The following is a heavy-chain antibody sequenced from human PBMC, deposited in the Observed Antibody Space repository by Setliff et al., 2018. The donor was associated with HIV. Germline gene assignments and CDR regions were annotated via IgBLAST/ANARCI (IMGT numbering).Heavy chain of an antibody. CDR2: IIPIFGTA. CDR3: ALPVLGGYSYGYFDY. V-gene: IGHV1-69*13. Sequence: SVKVSCKASGGTFSTYGINWVRQAPGQGLEWMGGIIPIFGTANYAQKFQGRVTITADESTSTAYMELSSLRSEDTAVYYCALPVLGGYSYGYFDYWGQGTLVTVLL. J-gene: IGHJ4*02. D-gene: IGHD5-18*01. CDR1: GGTFSTYG.